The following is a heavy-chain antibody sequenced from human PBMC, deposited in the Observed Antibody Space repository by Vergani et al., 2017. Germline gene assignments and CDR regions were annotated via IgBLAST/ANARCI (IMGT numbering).Heavy chain of an antibody. Sequence: QVQLQESGPGLVKPSQTLSLTCTVSGGSISSGSYFWSWIRQSPGKGLEWIGYIYSTGSTNYNPSLNSRVTMSVDTSKNQFSLKLRSVTAADTAVYYCARRSGIVYDIFSGTQYFFDFWGQGTLVTVSS. J-gene: IGHJ4*02. CDR3: ARRSGIVYDIFSGTQYFFDF. CDR2: IYSTGST. V-gene: IGHV4-61*01. CDR1: GGSISSGSYF. D-gene: IGHD3-9*01.